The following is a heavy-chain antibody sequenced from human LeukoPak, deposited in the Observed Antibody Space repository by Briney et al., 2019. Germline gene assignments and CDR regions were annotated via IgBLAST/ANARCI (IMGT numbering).Heavy chain of an antibody. CDR2: IYYSGST. J-gene: IGHJ5*02. V-gene: IGHV4-59*01. Sequence: PSETLSLTCTVSGGSISGYYWSWIRQPPGKGLEWLGHIYYSGSTSYNPSLKSRITISVDPSKNQFSLRLSSVTAADTAVYYCAREASTYYYDSSGYYPNRFDPWGQGTLVTVSS. D-gene: IGHD3-22*01. CDR1: GGSISGYY. CDR3: AREASTYYYDSSGYYPNRFDP.